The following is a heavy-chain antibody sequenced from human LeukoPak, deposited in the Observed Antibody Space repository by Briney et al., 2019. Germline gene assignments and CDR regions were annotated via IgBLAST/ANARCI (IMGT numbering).Heavy chain of an antibody. V-gene: IGHV3-30*02. J-gene: IGHJ4*02. CDR2: IRSDGSDK. CDR1: GFTFSIYG. CDR3: AKGRSYSYGIDY. Sequence: GGSLRLSCATSGFTFSIYGMHWVRQAPGKGLEWVAFIRSDGSDKFYADSVKGRFTISRDNSKNTLYLQMNSLRAEDTAVYYCAKGRSYSYGIDYWGQGTLVTVSS. D-gene: IGHD5-18*01.